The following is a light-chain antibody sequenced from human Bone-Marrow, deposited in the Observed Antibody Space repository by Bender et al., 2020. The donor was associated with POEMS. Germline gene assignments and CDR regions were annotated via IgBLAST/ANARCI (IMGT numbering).Light chain of an antibody. V-gene: IGLV2-14*01. J-gene: IGLJ1*01. CDR2: DVS. CDR1: SSDVGDYNY. Sequence: QSALTQPASVSGSPGQSVTISCTGTSSDVGDYNYVSWYQQHPGKAPKLMIYDVSNRPSGVSNRFSGSKSGNMASLTISGLQAEDEADYYCNSYTGAGILLVFGTGTKVTVL. CDR3: NSYTGAGILLV.